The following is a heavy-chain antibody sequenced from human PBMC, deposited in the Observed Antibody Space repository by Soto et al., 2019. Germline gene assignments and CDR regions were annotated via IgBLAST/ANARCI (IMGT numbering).Heavy chain of an antibody. D-gene: IGHD6-13*01. CDR2: ISWHDDK. J-gene: IGHJ4*02. V-gene: IGHV2-5*01. CDR3: AHRGGAAVGLYYFDY. CDR1: GFSLSTTGVG. Sequence: SGPTLVNPTQTLTLTCTFSGFSLSTTGVGVGWIRQPPGKALEWLALISWHDDKRYSPSLKSRLTITKDTSKTQVVLTMTNMDPVDTATYYCAHRGGAAVGLYYFDYWGQGTLVTVS.